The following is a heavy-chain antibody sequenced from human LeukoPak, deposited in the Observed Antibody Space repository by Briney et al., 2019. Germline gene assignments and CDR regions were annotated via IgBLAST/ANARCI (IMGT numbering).Heavy chain of an antibody. CDR3: ARAGREDKNWFDP. J-gene: IGHJ5*02. CDR2: IYYSGST. CDR1: GGSISSGSYY. V-gene: IGHV4-61*01. D-gene: IGHD1-26*01. Sequence: SETLSLTCTVSGGSISSGSYYWSWIRQPPGKGLEWIGYIYYSGSTNYNPSLKSRVTISVDTSKNQFSLKLSSVTAADTAVYYCARAGREDKNWFDPWGQGTLVTVSS.